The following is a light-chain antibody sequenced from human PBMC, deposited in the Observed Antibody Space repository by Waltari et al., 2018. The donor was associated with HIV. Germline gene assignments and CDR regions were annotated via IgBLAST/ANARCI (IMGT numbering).Light chain of an antibody. V-gene: IGLV1-47*01. CDR1: RSDIGSNY. CDR2: RNN. CDR3: AAWDVSLRGAYV. Sequence: QSVLTQPPSASGTPGQRVTISCSGARSDIGSNYVYWYQQLPGTAPKLLIYRNNQRPSGVPDRFSASKSGASASLAISGLRSEDEADYYCAAWDVSLRGAYVF. J-gene: IGLJ1*01.